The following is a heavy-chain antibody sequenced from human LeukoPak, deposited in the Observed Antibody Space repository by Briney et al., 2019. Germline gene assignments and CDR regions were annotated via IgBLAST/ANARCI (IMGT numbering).Heavy chain of an antibody. CDR1: GFTFSTYA. Sequence: GGSLRLSCAASGFTFSTYAMNWVRQAPGKGLEWVSGISGSGGTTYYADSVKGRFTISRDNSKNTLYLQMNYLRAEDTALYYCAMNIAAPTTPFDYWGQGTLVTVSS. CDR3: AMNIAAPTTPFDY. J-gene: IGHJ4*02. V-gene: IGHV3-23*01. CDR2: ISGSGGTT. D-gene: IGHD6-13*01.